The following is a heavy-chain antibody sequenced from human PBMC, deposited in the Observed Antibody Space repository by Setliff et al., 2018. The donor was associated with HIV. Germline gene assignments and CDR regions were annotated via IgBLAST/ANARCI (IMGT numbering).Heavy chain of an antibody. V-gene: IGHV4-59*01. D-gene: IGHD6-13*01. Sequence: SETLSLTCSISGGSISAYDWSWIRQPPGKGLEWIGCVHSSGTTNYNPSLKSRVTISRDTSKNQFFLKVTSLTAADTAMYYCARDPGNSSTWHFDYWGRGNLVTVSS. CDR3: ARDPGNSSTWHFDY. CDR2: VHSSGTT. J-gene: IGHJ4*02. CDR1: GGSISAYD.